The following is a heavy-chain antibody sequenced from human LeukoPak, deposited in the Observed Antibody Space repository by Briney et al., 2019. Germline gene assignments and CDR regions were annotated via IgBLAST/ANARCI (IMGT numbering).Heavy chain of an antibody. CDR3: ARQSGSYGGILDN. CDR1: GGSISSYY. D-gene: IGHD1-26*01. CDR2: IYYSGST. V-gene: IGHV4-59*08. Sequence: SETLSLTCTVSGGSISSYYWSWIRQPPGKGLEWIGYIYYSGSTNYNPSLKSRVTISVDTSRNEFSLRLSSVTAADTALYFCARQSGSYGGILDNWGQGILGTVSS. J-gene: IGHJ4*02.